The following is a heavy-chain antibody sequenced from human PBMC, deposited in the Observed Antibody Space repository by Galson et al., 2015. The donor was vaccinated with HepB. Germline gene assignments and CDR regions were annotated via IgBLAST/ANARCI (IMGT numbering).Heavy chain of an antibody. V-gene: IGHV1-18*04. CDR3: ARNGYSGYDSDYYYYYGMDV. CDR1: GYTFTSYG. J-gene: IGHJ6*02. Sequence: SVKVSCKASGYTFTSYGISWVRKAPGQGLEWMGCISAYNGYTKNAQKLQGRVTMTTDTSTSTAYMELRSLRSDDTAVYYCARNGYSGYDSDYYYYYGMDVWGQGTTVTVSS. CDR2: ISAYNGYT. D-gene: IGHD5-12*01.